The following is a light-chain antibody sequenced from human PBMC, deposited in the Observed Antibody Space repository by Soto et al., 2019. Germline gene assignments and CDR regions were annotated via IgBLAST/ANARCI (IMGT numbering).Light chain of an antibody. CDR3: AAWDDSLNGPHWG. J-gene: IGLJ3*02. Sequence: QSVLTQPPSASGTPGQRVTISCSGSSSNIGSNTVNWYQQGPGTAPKLLIYSNDQRPSGVTDRFYGSKSGTSASLAISGHQSEEEADYYCAAWDDSLNGPHWGFCEGTKVTVL. CDR2: SND. CDR1: SSNIGSNT. V-gene: IGLV1-44*01.